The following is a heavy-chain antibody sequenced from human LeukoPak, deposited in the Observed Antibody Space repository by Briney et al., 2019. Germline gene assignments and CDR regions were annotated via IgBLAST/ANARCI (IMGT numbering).Heavy chain of an antibody. Sequence: GGSLRLSCAASGFTFSSYAMSWVGQAPAKGLEWVSAISGSGGSTYYADSVKGRFTISRGNSKNTLYLQMNSLRAEDTAAYYCARALDYGGNARYYYYYYMDVWGKGTTVTVSS. CDR1: GFTFSSYA. D-gene: IGHD4-23*01. J-gene: IGHJ6*03. CDR2: ISGSGGST. CDR3: ARALDYGGNARYYYYYYMDV. V-gene: IGHV3-23*01.